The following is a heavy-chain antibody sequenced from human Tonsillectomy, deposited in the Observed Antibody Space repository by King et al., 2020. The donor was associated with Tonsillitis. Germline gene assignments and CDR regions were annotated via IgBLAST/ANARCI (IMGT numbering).Heavy chain of an antibody. V-gene: IGHV1-18*04. CDR1: GYTFTSYG. D-gene: IGHD4-17*01. CDR2: VSTYNGNT. J-gene: IGHJ4*02. CDR3: ARDGGDYCYLEGFDY. Sequence: VQLVESGAEVKKPGASVKVSCKASGYTFTSYGISWVRQAPGQGLEWMGWVSTYNGNTNYAQNLQGRVTMTTDTSTSNTYMELRSLRSDETAVYYCARDGGDYCYLEGFDYWGQGTQVTVSS.